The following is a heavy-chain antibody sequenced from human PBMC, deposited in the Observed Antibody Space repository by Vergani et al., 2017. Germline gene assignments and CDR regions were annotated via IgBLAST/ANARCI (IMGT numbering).Heavy chain of an antibody. CDR2: IYHSGSN. J-gene: IGHJ5*02. CDR1: GGSISSGGYS. CDR3: AAYYYFWADGVGWFDP. V-gene: IGHV4-30-2*01. D-gene: IGHD3-3*01. Sequence: QLQLQESGSGLVKPSQTLSLTCAVSGGSISSGGYSWSWIRQPPGKGLEWIGYIYHSGSNYYNPSLKSRVTISVDRSKNQFSLKLSSVTAADTAVYYWAAYYYFWADGVGWFDPWGQGTLVTVSS.